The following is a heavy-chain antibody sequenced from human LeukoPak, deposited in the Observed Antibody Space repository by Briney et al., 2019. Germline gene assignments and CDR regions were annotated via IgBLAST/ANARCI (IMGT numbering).Heavy chain of an antibody. V-gene: IGHV3-53*01. CDR3: ARESAWGFDY. CDR2: IYTGGST. CDR1: GFTVSDNY. Sequence: GGSLRLSCAASGFTVSDNYMTWVRQAPGKGLEWVSVIYTGGSTYYADSVKGRFTISRDNAKNSLYLQMNSLRAEDTAVYYCARESAWGFDYWGQGTLVTVSS. J-gene: IGHJ4*02. D-gene: IGHD3-16*01.